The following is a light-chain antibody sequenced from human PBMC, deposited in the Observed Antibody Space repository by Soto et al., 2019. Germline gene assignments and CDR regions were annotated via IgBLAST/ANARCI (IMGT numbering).Light chain of an antibody. CDR3: QQYGSSPSLS. V-gene: IGKV3-20*01. CDR2: GAS. CDR1: QSVTSND. Sequence: IVLTQSPVTLSWSPGERATLSCRASQSVTSNDLAWYQHKPGPAPRLLIYGASTRATGIPDRFSVSGSGTDFTLTLTRMEPEAFAVYYCQQYGSSPSLSFGGGTKVDIK. J-gene: IGKJ4*01.